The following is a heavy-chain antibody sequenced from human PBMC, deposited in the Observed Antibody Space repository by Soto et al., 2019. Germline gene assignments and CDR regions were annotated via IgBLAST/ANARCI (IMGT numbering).Heavy chain of an antibody. CDR2: IKQGGVEK. CDR1: GFTLSNFW. CDR3: LVTTSAFDI. J-gene: IGHJ3*02. V-gene: IGHV3-7*01. D-gene: IGHD4-17*01. Sequence: EVQLVESGGDLAQPGGSLRLSCAASGFTLSNFWVNWVRQAPGKGLEWVANIKQGGVEKNYVDSVKGRFTISRDDTKNSLFLQMNILSAEDAAIYYCLVTTSAFDIWGRGTTVTVSS.